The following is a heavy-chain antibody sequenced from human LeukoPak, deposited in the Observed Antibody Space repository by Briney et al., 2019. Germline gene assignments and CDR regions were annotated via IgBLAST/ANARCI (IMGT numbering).Heavy chain of an antibody. CDR1: GFTFSSYS. D-gene: IGHD1-1*01. CDR2: ISSSGSTI. CDR3: VRDASETMNGNY. J-gene: IGHJ4*02. Sequence: PGGSLRLSCAASGFTFSSYSMNWVRQAPGKGLEWVSYISSSGSTIYYADSVKGRFAISRNNAKNSLYLQMNSLRAEDTAVYYCVRDASETMNGNYWGQGTLVTVSS. V-gene: IGHV3-48*04.